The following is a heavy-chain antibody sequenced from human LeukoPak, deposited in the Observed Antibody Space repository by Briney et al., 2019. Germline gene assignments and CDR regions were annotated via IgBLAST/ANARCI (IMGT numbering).Heavy chain of an antibody. V-gene: IGHV3-11*05. D-gene: IGHD1-14*01. J-gene: IGHJ6*02. CDR2: ISSSGDYR. CDR1: GFTFSDYY. Sequence: GGSLRLSCAASGFTFSDYYMSWIRQAPGKGPEWISNISSSGDYRNYADSVKGRFTISRDNAKNSLYLQMSSPRGDDTAVYYCARVPGLGYYGMDVWGQGTTVTVSS. CDR3: ARVPGLGYYGMDV.